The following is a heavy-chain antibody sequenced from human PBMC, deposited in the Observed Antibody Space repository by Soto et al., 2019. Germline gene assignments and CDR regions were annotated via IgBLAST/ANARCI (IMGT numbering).Heavy chain of an antibody. CDR2: INHSGST. J-gene: IGHJ5*02. D-gene: IGHD6-13*01. V-gene: IGHV4-34*01. CDR3: ARGYSRSWYENWFDT. CDR1: GGSFSGYY. Sequence: SETLSLTCAVYGGSFSGYYWSWIRQPPGKGLEWIGEINHSGSTNYNPSLKSRVTISVDTSKNQFSLKLSSVTPADTAVYYRARGYSRSWYENWFDTWGQGTLVTVSS.